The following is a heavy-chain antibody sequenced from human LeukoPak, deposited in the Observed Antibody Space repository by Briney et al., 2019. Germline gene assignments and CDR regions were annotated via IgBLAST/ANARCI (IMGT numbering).Heavy chain of an antibody. Sequence: GGSLRLSCAASGFTFSSYEVNWVRQAPGAGLEWVSYISSSGSTMYYADSVKGRFTVSRDNAKNSLFLQMNSLRAEDTAVYYCARVRVTVTTLDYWGQGALVTVSS. D-gene: IGHD4-17*01. CDR3: ARVRVTVTTLDY. J-gene: IGHJ4*02. CDR2: ISSSGSTM. V-gene: IGHV3-48*03. CDR1: GFTFSSYE.